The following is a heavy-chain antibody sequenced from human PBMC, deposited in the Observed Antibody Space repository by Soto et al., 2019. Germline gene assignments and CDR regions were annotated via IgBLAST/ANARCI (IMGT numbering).Heavy chain of an antibody. D-gene: IGHD3-22*01. V-gene: IGHV4-59*01. CDR1: GGSIISYY. CDR3: ARMVSPDSSGYYSNWFDP. CDR2: IYYSGST. J-gene: IGHJ5*02. Sequence: SETLSLTCTVSGGSIISYYWSWIRQPPGKGLEWIGYIYYSGSTNYNPSLKSRVTISVDTSKNQFSLKLSSVTAADTAVYYCARMVSPDSSGYYSNWFDPWGQGTLVTVSS.